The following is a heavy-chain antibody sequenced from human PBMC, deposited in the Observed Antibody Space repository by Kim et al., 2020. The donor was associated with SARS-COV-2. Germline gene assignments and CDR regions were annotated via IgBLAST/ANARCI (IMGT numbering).Heavy chain of an antibody. D-gene: IGHD2-15*01. V-gene: IGHV5-51*01. CDR3: ARIGDY. J-gene: IGHJ4*02. CDR2: PGDSDT. Sequence: PGDSDTRYSPSVQGQVTITAAKSISTAYLHWSSLKASDTAMYYCARIGDYWGQGTLVTVSS.